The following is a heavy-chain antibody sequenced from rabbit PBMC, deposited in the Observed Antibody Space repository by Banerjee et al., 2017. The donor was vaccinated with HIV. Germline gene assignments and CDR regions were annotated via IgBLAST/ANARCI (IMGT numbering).Heavy chain of an antibody. CDR2: IDAAVIEDT. CDR1: GFSFSSSYW. D-gene: IGHD1-1*01. V-gene: IGHV1S45*01. Sequence: QEQLEESGGDLVKPEGSLTLTCTASGFSFSSSYWICWVRQAPGKGLEWIACIDAAVIEDTYYATWAKGRFTISKTSSTTVTLQMTSLTAADTATYFCARGGWLVDLNLWGQGTLVTVS. J-gene: IGHJ3*01. CDR3: ARGGWLVDLNL.